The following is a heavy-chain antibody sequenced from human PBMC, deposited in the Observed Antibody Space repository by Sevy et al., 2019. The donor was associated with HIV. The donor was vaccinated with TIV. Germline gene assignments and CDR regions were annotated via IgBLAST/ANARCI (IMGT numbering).Heavy chain of an antibody. CDR2: INSDGSST. D-gene: IGHD6-19*01. CDR1: GFTFSSYW. CDR3: AREGSSGIAVAGTGYMDV. V-gene: IGHV3-74*01. Sequence: GGSLRLSCAASGFTFSSYWMHWVRQAPGKGLVWVSRINSDGSSTSYADSVKGRFTISRDNAKNTLYLQMNSLRAEDTAVYYCAREGSSGIAVAGTGYMDVWGKRTTVTVSS. J-gene: IGHJ6*03.